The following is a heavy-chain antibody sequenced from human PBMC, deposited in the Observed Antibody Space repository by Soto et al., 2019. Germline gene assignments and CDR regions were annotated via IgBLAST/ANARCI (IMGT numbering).Heavy chain of an antibody. CDR2: IIPIFGTA. Sequence: QVQLVQSGAEVKKPGSSVKVSCKASGGTFSSYAISWVRQAPGQGLEWMGGIIPIFGTANYAQKFQGRVTIAADDSTRTAYTELSSLRAEDTAVYYCARDGSYCGGDCYSVNEYFQHWGQGTLVTVSS. J-gene: IGHJ1*01. CDR1: GGTFSSYA. D-gene: IGHD2-21*02. V-gene: IGHV1-69*12. CDR3: ARDGSYCGGDCYSVNEYFQH.